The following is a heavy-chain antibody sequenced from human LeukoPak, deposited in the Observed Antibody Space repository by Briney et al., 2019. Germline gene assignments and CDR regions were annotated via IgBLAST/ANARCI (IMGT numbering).Heavy chain of an antibody. CDR2: INHSGST. CDR1: GGSFSGYH. J-gene: IGHJ3*02. V-gene: IGHV4-34*01. Sequence: SETLSLTCAVYGGSFSGYHWSWIRQPPGKGLEWIGEINHSGSTNYNPSLKSRVTISVDTSKNQFSLKLSSVTAADTAVYYCALTVTTVTTGGAFDIWGQGTMVTVSS. D-gene: IGHD4-17*01. CDR3: ALTVTTVTTGGAFDI.